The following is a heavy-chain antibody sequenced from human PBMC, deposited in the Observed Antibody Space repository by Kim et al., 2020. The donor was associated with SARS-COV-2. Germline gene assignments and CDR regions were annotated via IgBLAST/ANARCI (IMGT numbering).Heavy chain of an antibody. D-gene: IGHD2-2*01. Sequence: SETLSLTCAVYGGSFSGYYWSWIRQPPGKGLEWIGEINHSGSTNYNPSLKSRVTISVDTSKNQFSLKLSSVTAADTAVYYCARGSGNPDCSSTSCYEVAFDYWGQGTLVTVSS. CDR3: ARGSGNPDCSSTSCYEVAFDY. V-gene: IGHV4-34*01. J-gene: IGHJ4*02. CDR1: GGSFSGYY. CDR2: INHSGST.